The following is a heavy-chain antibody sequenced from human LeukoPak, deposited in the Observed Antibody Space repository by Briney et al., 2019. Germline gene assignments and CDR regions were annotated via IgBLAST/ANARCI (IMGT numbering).Heavy chain of an antibody. CDR1: GFIVSGDF. Sequence: GGSLRLSCAASGFIVSGDFMSWVRQAPGRGLEWVSVIYSDGSAYYADSVKGRFTISRDNSKNTLDLQMTGLRAEDTAVYYCARERGRGRDSPWFDYWGQGTLVTVSS. CDR3: ARERGRGRDSPWFDY. CDR2: IYSDGSA. D-gene: IGHD1-26*01. V-gene: IGHV3-53*01. J-gene: IGHJ4*02.